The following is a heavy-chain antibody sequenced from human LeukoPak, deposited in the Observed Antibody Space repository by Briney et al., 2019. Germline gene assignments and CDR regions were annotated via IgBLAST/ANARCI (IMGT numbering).Heavy chain of an antibody. Sequence: SETLSLTCTVSGGSISSGGDYWSWVRQHPGKGLEGIGYISYSGTTYYNPSLKSRFTISLDTSKNHFSLELSSVTAADTAVYYCARAAWRGTHSRDAFDIWGLGTVVTVSS. D-gene: IGHD1-1*01. V-gene: IGHV4-31*03. CDR1: GGSISSGGDY. J-gene: IGHJ3*02. CDR2: ISYSGTT. CDR3: ARAAWRGTHSRDAFDI.